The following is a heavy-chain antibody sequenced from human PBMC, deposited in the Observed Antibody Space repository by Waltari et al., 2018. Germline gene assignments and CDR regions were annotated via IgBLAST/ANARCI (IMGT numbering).Heavy chain of an antibody. J-gene: IGHJ5*02. CDR1: GFTFSSYS. Sequence: EVQLVESGGGLVQPGGSLRLSCAASGFTFSSYSMNWVRQAPGKGLEWVSYISSSSSTIYYADSVKGRFTISRDNAKNSLYLQMNSLRDEDTAVYYCARDADYGGNSNWFDPWGQGTLVTVSS. D-gene: IGHD4-17*01. CDR2: ISSSSSTI. V-gene: IGHV3-48*02. CDR3: ARDADYGGNSNWFDP.